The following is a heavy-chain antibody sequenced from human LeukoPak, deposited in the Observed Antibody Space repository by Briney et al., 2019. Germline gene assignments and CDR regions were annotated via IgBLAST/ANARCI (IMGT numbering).Heavy chain of an antibody. J-gene: IGHJ5*02. Sequence: SETLSLTCTVSGGSISSYYWSWIRQPPGKGLEWIGYIYYSGSTNYNPSLKSRVTISVDTSKNQFSLKLSSVTAADTAVYYCARSSSSWYQGWFDPWGQGTLVAVSS. CDR2: IYYSGST. D-gene: IGHD6-13*01. CDR1: GGSISSYY. V-gene: IGHV4-59*01. CDR3: ARSSSSWYQGWFDP.